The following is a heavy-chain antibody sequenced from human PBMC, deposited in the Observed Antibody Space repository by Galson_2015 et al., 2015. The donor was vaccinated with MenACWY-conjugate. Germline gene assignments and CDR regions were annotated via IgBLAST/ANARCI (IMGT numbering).Heavy chain of an antibody. CDR1: GYSFTNYW. CDR3: ARHPPGGRGLDV. J-gene: IGHJ6*02. V-gene: IGHV5-51*01. CDR2: FNPTNSET. Sequence: SGAEVKQPGESLKISCKGSGYSFTNYWIGWVRQMPGKGLEWMGLFNPTNSETRYSPSFQGQVTISADESISTAYLQWTSLKASDTAMYYCARHPPGGRGLDVWGRGTTVTVSS. D-gene: IGHD1-26*01.